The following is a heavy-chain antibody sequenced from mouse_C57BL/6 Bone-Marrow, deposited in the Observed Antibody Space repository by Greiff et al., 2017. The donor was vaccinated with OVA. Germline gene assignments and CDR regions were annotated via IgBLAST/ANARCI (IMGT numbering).Heavy chain of an antibody. CDR1: GYTFTDYE. CDR2: IDPETGGT. V-gene: IGHV1-15*01. J-gene: IGHJ2*01. D-gene: IGHD2-4*01. CDR3: TSYYDYDERNY. Sequence: QVQLQQSGAELVRPGASVTLSCKASGYTFTDYEMHWGKQTPVHGLEWIGAIDPETGGTAYNQKFKGKAILTADKSSSTAYMELRSLTSEDSAVYYCTSYYDYDERNYWGQGTTLTVSS.